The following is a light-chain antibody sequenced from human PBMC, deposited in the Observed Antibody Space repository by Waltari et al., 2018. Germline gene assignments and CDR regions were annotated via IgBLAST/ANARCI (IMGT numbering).Light chain of an antibody. CDR2: GCF. CDR3: NSYTGSSSWV. V-gene: IGLV2-14*02. J-gene: IGLJ3*02. Sequence: SRNQQDPVKAPQLIFYGCFQLPSGVSNRLSGSKSGNTAALTISELQTDDEDDYYCNSYTGSSSWVFGGGTKLTVL.